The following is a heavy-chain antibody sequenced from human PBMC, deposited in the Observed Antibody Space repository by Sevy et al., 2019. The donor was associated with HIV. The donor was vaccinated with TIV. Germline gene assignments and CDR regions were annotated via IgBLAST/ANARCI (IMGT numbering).Heavy chain of an antibody. J-gene: IGHJ4*02. CDR3: AGENAWGKDYS. D-gene: IGHD3-16*01. V-gene: IGHV4-59*08. CDR2: IYYNGET. Sequence: SENLSLTCTVSGGSISSFYWNWIRQPPGKGLEWIANIYYNGETNYNPSLKSRITISLDTSNNQGSLRLTSGTAADTAIYCGAGENAWGKDYSWGQGTLVTVSS. CDR1: GGSISSFY.